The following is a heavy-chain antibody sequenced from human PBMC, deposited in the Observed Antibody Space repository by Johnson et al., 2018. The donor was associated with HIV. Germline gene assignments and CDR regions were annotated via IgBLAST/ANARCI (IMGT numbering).Heavy chain of an antibody. J-gene: IGHJ3*01. CDR1: GFTFSSYA. V-gene: IGHV3-30*14. D-gene: IGHD6-6*01. CDR2: ISYDGSNK. Sequence: QVQLVESGGGVVQPGRSLRLSCAASGFTFSSYAMHWVRQAPGKGLEWVAVISYDGSNKYYADSVKGRFTISRDNSKNTLYLQMNSLRVEDTAVYYCARSSPFSSSPFDGFDVWGQGTMVTVSS. CDR3: ARSSPFSSSPFDGFDV.